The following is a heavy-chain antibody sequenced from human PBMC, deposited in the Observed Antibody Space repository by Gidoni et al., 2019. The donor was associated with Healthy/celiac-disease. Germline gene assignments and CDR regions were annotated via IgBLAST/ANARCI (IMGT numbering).Heavy chain of an antibody. D-gene: IGHD1-20*01. Sequence: EVQLLESGGGLVQPVRSLRLSCAASGSPFSSYAMSWVRQAPGKGLEWVSAISGSGGSTYYADSVKGRFTISRDNSKNTLYLQMNSLRAEDTAVYYCAKVQIRGSVYDAFDIWGQGTMVTVSS. CDR3: AKVQIRGSVYDAFDI. CDR2: ISGSGGST. V-gene: IGHV3-23*01. CDR1: GSPFSSYA. J-gene: IGHJ3*02.